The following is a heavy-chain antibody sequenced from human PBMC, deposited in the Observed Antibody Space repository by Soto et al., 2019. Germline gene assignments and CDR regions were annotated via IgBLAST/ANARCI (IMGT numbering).Heavy chain of an antibody. V-gene: IGHV6-1*01. CDR1: GDSVSSNSAG. J-gene: IGHJ6*03. D-gene: IGHD5-12*01. Sequence: QVPLQLSGPGLMEPSQTLSLTCAISGDSVSSNSAGWNWVRQTPSRGLEWLGRTYYKSKWFNNYAVSVKSRIPINPDTSQNQFSLHLDSVTPEDTAVYFCARGSWDDVSGHYYMDVWGKGTTVTVSS. CDR3: ARGSWDDVSGHYYMDV. CDR2: TYYKSKWFN.